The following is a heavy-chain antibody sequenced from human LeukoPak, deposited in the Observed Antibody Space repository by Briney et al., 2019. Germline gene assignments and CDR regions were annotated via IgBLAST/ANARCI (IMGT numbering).Heavy chain of an antibody. CDR3: ASLPDVDTAMVTGYYYYMDV. Sequence: SETLSLTCTVSGGSISSSSYYWGWIRQPPGKGLEWIGSIYHSGSTYYNPSLKSRVTISVDTSKNQFSLKLSSVTAADTAVYYCASLPDVDTAMVTGYYYYMDVWGKGTTVTVSS. J-gene: IGHJ6*03. V-gene: IGHV4-39*01. D-gene: IGHD5-18*01. CDR2: IYHSGST. CDR1: GGSISSSSYY.